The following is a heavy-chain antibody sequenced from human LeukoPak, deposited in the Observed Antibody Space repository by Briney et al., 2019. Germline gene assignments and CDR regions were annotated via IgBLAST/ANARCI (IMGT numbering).Heavy chain of an antibody. CDR3: ARSQRASAWYIDEY. V-gene: IGHV3-23*01. CDR2: ISSSGGST. Sequence: GGSLGLSCAASGFTFSSYGMSWVRQAPGKGLEWVSSISSSGGSTYSADSVKGRFIISRDNSKNMLYLQMNSLRAEDTAVYYCARSQRASAWYIDEYWGQGTVVTVSS. CDR1: GFTFSSYG. D-gene: IGHD6-19*01. J-gene: IGHJ4*02.